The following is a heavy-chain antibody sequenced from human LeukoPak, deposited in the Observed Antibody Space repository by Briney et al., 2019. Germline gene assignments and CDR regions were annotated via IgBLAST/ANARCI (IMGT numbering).Heavy chain of an antibody. CDR2: ISTVGCST. CDR1: GFNFDAYA. CDR3: AKDKAGTIVWYGRWAIGLFDY. V-gene: IGHV3-43*02. D-gene: IGHD6-13*01. J-gene: IGHJ4*02. Sequence: GGSLRLSCAASGFNFDAYAMHWVRQAPGKGLQWISLISTVGCSTYYADSVKGRFTISRDNSRNSLYLQMNSLTTEDTAFYYCAKDKAGTIVWYGRWAIGLFDYWGQGTLLTVSP.